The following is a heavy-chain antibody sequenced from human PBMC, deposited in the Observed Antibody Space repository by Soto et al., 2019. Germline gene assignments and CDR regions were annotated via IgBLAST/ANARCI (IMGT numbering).Heavy chain of an antibody. V-gene: IGHV3-30*18. D-gene: IGHD2-8*01. Sequence: QVQLVESGGGVVQPGRSLRLSCAASGFTFSSYGMHWVRQAPGKGLEWVAVISYDGSNKYYADSVKGRFTISRDNSKNTLYLQMNSLRAEDTAVYYCAKAGDIVLMIWSAFDIWGQGTMVTVSS. CDR1: GFTFSSYG. CDR2: ISYDGSNK. CDR3: AKAGDIVLMIWSAFDI. J-gene: IGHJ3*02.